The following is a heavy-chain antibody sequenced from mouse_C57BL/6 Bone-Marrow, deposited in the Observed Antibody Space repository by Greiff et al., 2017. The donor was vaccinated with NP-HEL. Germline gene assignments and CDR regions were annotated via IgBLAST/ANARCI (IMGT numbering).Heavy chain of an antibody. D-gene: IGHD1-1*01. CDR1: GFTFSDYG. CDR3: ARGITTGYFDV. CDR2: ISNLAYSI. J-gene: IGHJ1*03. V-gene: IGHV5-15*01. Sequence: EVKLMESGGGLVQPGGSLKLSCAASGFTFSDYGMAWVRQAPRKGPEWVAFISNLAYSIYYADTVTGRFTISRENAKNTLYLEMSSLRSEDTAMYYCARGITTGYFDVWGTGTTVTVSS.